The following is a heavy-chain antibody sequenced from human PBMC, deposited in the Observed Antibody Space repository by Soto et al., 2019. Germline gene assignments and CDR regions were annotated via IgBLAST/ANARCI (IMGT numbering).Heavy chain of an antibody. J-gene: IGHJ4*02. D-gene: IGHD6-13*01. CDR1: GFTFNTYW. CDR2: IKEDESER. CDR3: AKSISATGYDY. Sequence: EVQLVESGGGLVQPGGSLRLSCAASGFTFNTYWMNWVRQAPGKGLEWVANIKEDESERYYVDSVKGRFTISRDNAKNSLFLQMSSLRAEDTAVYYCAKSISATGYDYWGQGILVTVSS. V-gene: IGHV3-7*03.